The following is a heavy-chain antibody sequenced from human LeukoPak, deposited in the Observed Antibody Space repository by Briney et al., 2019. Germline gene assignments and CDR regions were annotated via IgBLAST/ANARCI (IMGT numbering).Heavy chain of an antibody. CDR3: AKGGIGSSGLDY. CDR2: IIGSAVNT. D-gene: IGHD6-13*01. Sequence: GGSLRLSCGASGLTVSSYGMSWVRQAPGKGLEWVSTIIGSAVNTYYADSVKGRFTISRDNSKNTLYLQMNSLRAEDTAVYYCAKGGIGSSGLDYWGQGTPVTVSS. V-gene: IGHV3-23*01. J-gene: IGHJ4*02. CDR1: GLTVSSYG.